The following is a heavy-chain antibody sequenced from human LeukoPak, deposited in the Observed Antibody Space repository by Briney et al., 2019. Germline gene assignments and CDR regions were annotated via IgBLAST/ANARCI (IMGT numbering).Heavy chain of an antibody. Sequence: PSESLSLTCTVSGGSTSSSSYYWGWIRQPPGKGLEWIGSIYYSGSTYYNPSLKSRVTISVDTSKNQFSLKLSSVTAADTAVYYCARFPMITFGGVIAYFDYWGQGTLVTVSS. CDR3: ARFPMITFGGVIAYFDY. CDR2: IYYSGST. CDR1: GGSTSSSSYY. J-gene: IGHJ4*02. V-gene: IGHV4-39*01. D-gene: IGHD3-16*02.